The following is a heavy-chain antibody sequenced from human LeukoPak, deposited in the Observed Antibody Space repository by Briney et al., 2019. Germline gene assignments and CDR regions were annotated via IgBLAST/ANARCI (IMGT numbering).Heavy chain of an antibody. Sequence: GGSLRLSCAASGFTFSSYGMHWVRQAPGKGLEWVAVIWYDGSNKYYADSVKGRFTISRDNSKNTLYLQMNSLRAEDTAVYYCARGNDYGDNFDYWGQGTLVTVSS. CDR2: IWYDGSNK. V-gene: IGHV3-33*01. CDR3: ARGNDYGDNFDY. CDR1: GFTFSSYG. J-gene: IGHJ4*02. D-gene: IGHD4-17*01.